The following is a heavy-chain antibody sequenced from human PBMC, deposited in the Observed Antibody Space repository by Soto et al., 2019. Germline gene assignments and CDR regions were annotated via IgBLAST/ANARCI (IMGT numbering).Heavy chain of an antibody. D-gene: IGHD3-22*01. CDR2: TIPIFDIT. Sequence: QVQLVQSGTEVKKPGSSVTVSCKASGGPYNKYTISWVRQAPGQGLEWMGRTIPIFDITNYAQKFQGRVTSTADKSSRTVYMDLSSLRSADTAVYYCARSLLGDHYDSDGLDNWGQGTLVTVSS. J-gene: IGHJ4*02. CDR3: ARSLLGDHYDSDGLDN. V-gene: IGHV1-69*02. CDR1: GGPYNKYT.